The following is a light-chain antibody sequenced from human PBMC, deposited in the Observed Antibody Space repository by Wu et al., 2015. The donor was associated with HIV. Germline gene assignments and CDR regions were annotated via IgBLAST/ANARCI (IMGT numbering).Light chain of an antibody. CDR2: AAS. V-gene: IGKV3-11*01. J-gene: IGKJ1*01. CDR3: QQYNNWPLWT. CDR1: QSISKY. Sequence: EIVLTQSPATLSLSPGERVTLSCRASQSISKYLAWYQHKGGQAPRLLIYAASKRATGIPARFSGSGSGTDFTLSISTLEAEDFAVYYCQQYNNWPLWTFGQGTKVEIK.